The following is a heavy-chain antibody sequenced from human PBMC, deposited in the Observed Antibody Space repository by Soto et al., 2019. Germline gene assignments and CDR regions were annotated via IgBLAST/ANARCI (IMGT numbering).Heavy chain of an antibody. Sequence: TSETLSLTCTVSGGSISSYYWSWIRQPPGKGLEWIGYIYYSGSTNYNPSLKSRVTISVDTSKNQFSLKLSSVTAADTAVYYCARDSGTRYYDFWSGSRQDYYYYYGMDVWGQGTTVTVSS. D-gene: IGHD3-3*01. J-gene: IGHJ6*02. CDR3: ARDSGTRYYDFWSGSRQDYYYYYGMDV. CDR1: GGSISSYY. CDR2: IYYSGST. V-gene: IGHV4-59*01.